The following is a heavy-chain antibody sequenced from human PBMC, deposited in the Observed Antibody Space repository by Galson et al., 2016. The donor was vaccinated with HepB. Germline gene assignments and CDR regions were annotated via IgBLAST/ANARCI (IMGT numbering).Heavy chain of an antibody. V-gene: IGHV4-61*02. Sequence: TLSLTCTVSGDSIDSTSHYWSWLRQPAGKGLEWIGRVFATGSTSSNPSLKSRVTLSVDTSQNHFSLTLSAVTAADTAVYYCARDRGWGSVKYFDYWGQGILVTVSS. J-gene: IGHJ4*02. CDR3: ARDRGWGSVKYFDY. CDR2: VFATGST. CDR1: GDSIDSTSHY. D-gene: IGHD2-21*01.